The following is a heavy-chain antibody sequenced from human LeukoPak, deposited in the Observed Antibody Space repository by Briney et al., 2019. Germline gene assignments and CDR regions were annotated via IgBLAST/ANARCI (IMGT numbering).Heavy chain of an antibody. Sequence: GGSLRLSCAASGFTFSGSAMHWVRQASGKGLEWVGRIRRKANSYATAYAASVKGRFTISRDDSKNTAYLQMNSLKTEDTAVYYCTRPGYSSSWYDYYYYMDVWGKGTTVTVAS. V-gene: IGHV3-73*01. J-gene: IGHJ6*03. CDR1: GFTFSGSA. CDR3: TRPGYSSSWYDYYYYMDV. CDR2: IRRKANSYAT. D-gene: IGHD6-13*01.